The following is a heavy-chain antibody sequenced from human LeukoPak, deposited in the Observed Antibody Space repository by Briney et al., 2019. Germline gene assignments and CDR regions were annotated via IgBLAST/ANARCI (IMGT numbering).Heavy chain of an antibody. Sequence: GGSLRLSCVASGFTFSSYHMNWVRQAPGKGLEWVSFISSSTSNVIYYADSVKGRFTISRDDARNSLYLQMNSLRVEDTAMYYCARRDDFDIWGQGTLVTISS. CDR3: ARRDDFDI. CDR2: ISSSTSNVI. J-gene: IGHJ3*02. V-gene: IGHV3-48*04. CDR1: GFTFSSYH.